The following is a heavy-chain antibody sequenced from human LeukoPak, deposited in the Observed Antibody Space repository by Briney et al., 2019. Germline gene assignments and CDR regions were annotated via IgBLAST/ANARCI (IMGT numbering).Heavy chain of an antibody. CDR1: GGSISGSSYY. CDR2: FFYSGST. V-gene: IGHV4-39*01. Sequence: PSETLSLTCTVSGGSISGSSYYRGWIRQPPGKGLEWIGSFFYSGSTYYNPSLKSRVTISADTSKNQFSLKLSSVTAADTAVYYCARNAGATLSLTPIDYWGQGTLVTVSS. CDR3: ARNAGATLSLTPIDY. D-gene: IGHD1-26*01. J-gene: IGHJ4*02.